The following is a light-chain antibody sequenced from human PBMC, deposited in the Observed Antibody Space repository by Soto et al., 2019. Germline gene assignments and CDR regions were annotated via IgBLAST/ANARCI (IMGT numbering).Light chain of an antibody. V-gene: IGKV1-5*03. CDR1: QTISSW. Sequence: DIQMTQSPSTLSGSVGDRVTITCRASQTISSWLAWYQQKPGKAPKLLIYKASTLKRGVPSRFSGSGSGTEFTLTISSLQPDDFATYYCQHYNSYSEAVGQGTKVELK. CDR2: KAS. J-gene: IGKJ1*01. CDR3: QHYNSYSEA.